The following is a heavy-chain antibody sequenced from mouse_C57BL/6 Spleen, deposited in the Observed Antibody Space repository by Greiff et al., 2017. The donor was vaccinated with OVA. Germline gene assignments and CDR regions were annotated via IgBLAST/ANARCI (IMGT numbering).Heavy chain of an antibody. CDR3: TTFITTVVATWDFDY. D-gene: IGHD1-1*01. V-gene: IGHV14-4*01. Sequence: VQLKESGAELVRPGASVKLSCTASGFNIKDDYMHWVKQRPEQGLEWIGWIDPENGDTEYASKFQGKATITADTSSNTAYLQLSSLTSEDTAVYYCTTFITTVVATWDFDYWGQGTTLTVSS. CDR2: IDPENGDT. J-gene: IGHJ2*01. CDR1: GFNIKDDY.